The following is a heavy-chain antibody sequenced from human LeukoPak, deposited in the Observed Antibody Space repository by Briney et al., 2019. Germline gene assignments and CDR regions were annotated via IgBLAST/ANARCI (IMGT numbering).Heavy chain of an antibody. D-gene: IGHD2-2*01. CDR1: GFTFSSYS. CDR2: ISSSSGTI. V-gene: IGHV3-48*02. J-gene: IGHJ4*02. CDR3: ARVWHCTSTSCYDY. Sequence: PGGSLRLSCAASGFTFSSYSMNWVRQAPGEGLEWVSYISSSSGTIYYADSVRGRFTISRDNAKNSLYLQMNSLRDEDTAVYYCARVWHCTSTSCYDYWGQGTLVTVSS.